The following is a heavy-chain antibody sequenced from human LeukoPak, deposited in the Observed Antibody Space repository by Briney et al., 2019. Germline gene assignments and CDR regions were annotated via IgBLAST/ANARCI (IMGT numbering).Heavy chain of an antibody. J-gene: IGHJ4*02. CDR3: ARYQLPDY. Sequence: PSETLSLTCTVSGASMTGYYWTWIRQPPGKGLEWIGYIYYSGSTSYNPSLKSRVTISLDTSKNQFSLKMTSVTAADTAVYYCARYQLPDYWGPGTLDTVSS. D-gene: IGHD2-2*01. V-gene: IGHV4-59*01. CDR1: GASMTGYY. CDR2: IYYSGST.